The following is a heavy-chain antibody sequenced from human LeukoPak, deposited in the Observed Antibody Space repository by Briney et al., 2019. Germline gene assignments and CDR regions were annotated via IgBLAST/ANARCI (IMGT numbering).Heavy chain of an antibody. CDR1: GFSFTSNY. J-gene: IGHJ4*02. V-gene: IGHV1-46*01. CDR3: ARGAGKYIDSSLDY. Sequence: ASVKVSCKASGFSFTSNYIHWVRQAPGQGLEWMGMIYPRDGSTSYAQKFQGRVTVTRDTSTSTVHMELSGLRSEDTAVYYCARGAGKYIDSSLDYWGQGTLVTVPS. D-gene: IGHD3-10*01. CDR2: IYPRDGST.